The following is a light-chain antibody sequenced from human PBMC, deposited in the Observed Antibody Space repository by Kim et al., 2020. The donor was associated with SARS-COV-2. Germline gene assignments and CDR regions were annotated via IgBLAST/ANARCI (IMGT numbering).Light chain of an antibody. CDR1: SNNVGDQG. J-gene: IGLJ3*02. V-gene: IGLV10-54*04. CDR3: SAWDRSLSAWV. CDR2: RNT. Sequence: QAGPTQPPSVSKDLRQTATLTCTGNSNNVGDQGAAWVQQYQGHPPKVLSYRNTNRPSGISERFSASRSGNTASLTITELQPEDEADYYCSAWDRSLSAWVFGGGTQLTVL.